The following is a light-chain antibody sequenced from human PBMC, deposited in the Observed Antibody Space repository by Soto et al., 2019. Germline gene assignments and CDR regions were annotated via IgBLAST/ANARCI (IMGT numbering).Light chain of an antibody. J-gene: IGKJ1*01. CDR3: QHYNAFPWP. CDR2: SAS. Sequence: IQMTQSPSSLSASVGDRVTVNCRTSENSASYVSWFQQRPGKAPNLLIYSASTLHTGVSSRFSGNGSGTEFTLTIGGLQPDDFATYYCQHYNAFPWPFGQGTKVEIK. CDR1: ENSASY. V-gene: IGKV1-16*01.